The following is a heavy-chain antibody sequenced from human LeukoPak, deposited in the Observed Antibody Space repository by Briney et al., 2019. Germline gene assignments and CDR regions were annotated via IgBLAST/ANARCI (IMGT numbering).Heavy chain of an antibody. CDR3: ARVTGIGEYYFDY. V-gene: IGHV1-69*04. CDR1: GGTFSSYA. D-gene: IGHD3-10*01. CDR2: IIPILGIA. J-gene: IGHJ4*02. Sequence: ASVKVSCKASGGTFSSYAISWVRQAPGQGLEWMGRIIPILGIANYAQKFQGRVTITADKSTSTAYMELSSLRSEDTAVYYCARVTGIGEYYFDYWGQGTLVTVSS.